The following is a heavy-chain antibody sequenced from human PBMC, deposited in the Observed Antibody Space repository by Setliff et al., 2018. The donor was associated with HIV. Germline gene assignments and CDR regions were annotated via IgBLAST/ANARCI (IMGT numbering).Heavy chain of an antibody. J-gene: IGHJ5*02. CDR2: INPSGGST. V-gene: IGHV1-46*01. D-gene: IGHD1-1*01. CDR3: AGGLVSQKVPFDP. CDR1: GYTFTSYY. Sequence: ASVKVSCKASGYTFTSYYMHWVRQAPGQGLEWMGIINPSGGSTSYAQKFQGRVTITTDESTSTAYMELSSLGSEDTAVYYCAGGLVSQKVPFDPWGQGTLVTVSS.